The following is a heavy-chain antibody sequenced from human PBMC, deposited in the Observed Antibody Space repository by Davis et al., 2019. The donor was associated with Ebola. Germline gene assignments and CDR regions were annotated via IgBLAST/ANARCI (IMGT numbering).Heavy chain of an antibody. V-gene: IGHV2-70*11. J-gene: IGHJ4*02. D-gene: IGHD5-18*01. CDR1: VFPLSTSGMC. CDR3: ARSSIQLWSGAFDY. Sequence: SGPTLVKPTHTLTLTCTFSVFPLSTSGMCVSWIRQPPGKALEWLARIDWDVDKYYSTSLKTRLTISKDTSKNQVVLTMTSMDPVDTATYYCARSSIQLWSGAFDYWGQGTLVTVSS. CDR2: IDWDVDK.